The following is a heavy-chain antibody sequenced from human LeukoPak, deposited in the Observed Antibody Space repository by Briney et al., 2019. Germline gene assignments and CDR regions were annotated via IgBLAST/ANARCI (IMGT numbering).Heavy chain of an antibody. CDR1: GGSISSYY. J-gene: IGHJ4*02. D-gene: IGHD3-3*01. Sequence: SETLSLTCTVSGGSISSYYWSWIRQPPGKGLEWIGYIYYSGSTNYNPSLKSRVTISVDTSKNQFSLKLSSVTAADTAVYYCASSLEWLPHFDYWGQGTLVTVSS. CDR3: ASSLEWLPHFDY. V-gene: IGHV4-59*01. CDR2: IYYSGST.